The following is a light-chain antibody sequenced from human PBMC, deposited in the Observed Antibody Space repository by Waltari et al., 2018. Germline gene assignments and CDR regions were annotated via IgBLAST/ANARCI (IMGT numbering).Light chain of an antibody. V-gene: IGKV3-15*01. CDR3: QQYNNWRALT. CDR1: QSVSSN. Sequence: ETVMTQSPATLSVSPGERATLSCRASQSVSSNLAWYQQKPGQAPRLLIYGASTRATGIPARFSGSGSGTEFTLTISSLQSEDFAVYYCQQYNNWRALTFGGGTKVEIK. CDR2: GAS. J-gene: IGKJ4*01.